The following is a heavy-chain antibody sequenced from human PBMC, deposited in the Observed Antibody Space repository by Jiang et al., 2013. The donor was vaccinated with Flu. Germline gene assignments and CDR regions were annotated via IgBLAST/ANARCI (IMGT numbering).Heavy chain of an antibody. J-gene: IGHJ5*02. V-gene: IGHV1-69*01. CDR3: ARAQITIFGVVREWLDP. CDR1: TFSSYA. CDR2: IIPIFGTA. D-gene: IGHD3-3*01. Sequence: TFSSYAISWVRQAPGQGLEWMGGIIPIFGTANYAQKFQGRVTITADESTSTAYMELSSLRSEDTAVYYCARAQITIFGVVREWLDPWGQGTLVTVSS.